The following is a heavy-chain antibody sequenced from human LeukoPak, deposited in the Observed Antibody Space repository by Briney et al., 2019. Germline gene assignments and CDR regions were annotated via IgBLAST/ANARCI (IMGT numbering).Heavy chain of an antibody. CDR1: GGSISSGSYY. D-gene: IGHD7-27*01. CDR3: ARTPWGFFDY. Sequence: SETLSLTCTVSGGSISSGSYYWSWIRQPAGKGLKWIGRIYTSGSTNYNPSLKSRVTISVDTSKNQLSLKLSSVTAADTAVYYCARTPWGFFDYWGQGTLVTVSS. CDR2: IYTSGST. V-gene: IGHV4-61*02. J-gene: IGHJ4*02.